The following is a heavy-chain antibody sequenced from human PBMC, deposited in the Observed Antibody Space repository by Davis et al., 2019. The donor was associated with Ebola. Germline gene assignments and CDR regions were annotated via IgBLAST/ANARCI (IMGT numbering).Heavy chain of an antibody. Sequence: GESLKISCKGSGYSFTSYWINWVRQMPGKGLEWMGRIDPSESYTNYSPSFQGHVTISADKSNNTAYLQWSSLKASDTAMYYCARGITMYGVDPYNFDYWGQGTLVIVSS. J-gene: IGHJ4*02. CDR1: GYSFTSYW. V-gene: IGHV5-10-1*01. CDR2: IDPSESYT. D-gene: IGHD3-3*01. CDR3: ARGITMYGVDPYNFDY.